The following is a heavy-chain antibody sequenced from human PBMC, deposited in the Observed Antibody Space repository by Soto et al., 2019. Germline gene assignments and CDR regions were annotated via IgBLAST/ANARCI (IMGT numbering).Heavy chain of an antibody. D-gene: IGHD6-19*01. CDR1: GYTFTSYG. J-gene: IGHJ5*02. CDR2: ISAHNGNT. CDR3: ARDFSVAGMEDP. V-gene: IGHV1-18*04. Sequence: QVQLVQSGAEVKKPGASVKVSCKASGYTFTSYGISWVRQAPRQGLERMGWISAHNGNTNYAQKLQGRVSMTTATSTSTAYMELRSLRSDDTTVYYCARDFSVAGMEDPWGQGTLVTVSS.